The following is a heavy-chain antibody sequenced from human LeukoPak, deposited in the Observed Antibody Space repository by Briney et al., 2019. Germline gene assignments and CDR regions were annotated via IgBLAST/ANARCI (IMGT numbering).Heavy chain of an antibody. V-gene: IGHV4-59*01. Sequence: PSETLSLTCTVSGGSISSYYWSWIRQPPGKGLEWIGYIYYSGSTNYNPSLKSRVTISVDTSKNQFSLKLSSVTAADTAVYYCARDGPYDSSGPFDYWGQGTLVTVSS. CDR3: ARDGPYDSSGPFDY. J-gene: IGHJ4*02. CDR1: GGSISSYY. CDR2: IYYSGST. D-gene: IGHD3-22*01.